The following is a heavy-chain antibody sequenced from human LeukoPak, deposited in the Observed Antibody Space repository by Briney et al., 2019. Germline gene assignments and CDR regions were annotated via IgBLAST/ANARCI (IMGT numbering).Heavy chain of an antibody. CDR2: VNSDGSST. Sequence: PGGSLRLSCAASGFTFSSYWMHWVRQAPGKGLVWVSRVNSDGSSTSYADSVKGRFNISRDNDKNTLYLQMHSLRAEDTAVYYCARHHFYDFWSGYYQGYFDYWGQGTLVTVSS. CDR1: GFTFSSYW. V-gene: IGHV3-74*01. D-gene: IGHD3-3*01. J-gene: IGHJ4*02. CDR3: ARHHFYDFWSGYYQGYFDY.